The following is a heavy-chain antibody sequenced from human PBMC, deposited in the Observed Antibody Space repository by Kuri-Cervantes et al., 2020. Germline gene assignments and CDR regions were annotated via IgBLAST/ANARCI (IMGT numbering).Heavy chain of an antibody. CDR3: ARGRGYRDGYKMDV. CDR2: MNPNSGNT. J-gene: IGHJ6*03. V-gene: IGHV1-8*02. D-gene: IGHD5-24*01. Sequence: ASVKVSCKASGYSFTTYDTNWVRQATGQGLEWMGWMNPNSGNTGYAQKFQGRVTMTRNTSISTAYMELSSLRSEDTAAYYCARGRGYRDGYKMDVWGKGTTVTVSS. CDR1: GYSFTTYD.